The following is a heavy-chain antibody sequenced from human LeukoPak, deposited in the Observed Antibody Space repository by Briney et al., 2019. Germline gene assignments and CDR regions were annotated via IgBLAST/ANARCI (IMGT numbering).Heavy chain of an antibody. D-gene: IGHD2-15*01. Sequence: TSVKVSCKASGFTFTSSAMQWVRQARGQRLEWIGWIVVGSGNTNYAQKFQERVTITRDMSTSTAYMELSSLRSEDTAVYYCAADHCSGGSCYDYYYYYGMDVWGQGTTVTVSS. V-gene: IGHV1-58*02. J-gene: IGHJ6*02. CDR1: GFTFTSSA. CDR2: IVVGSGNT. CDR3: AADHCSGGSCYDYYYYYGMDV.